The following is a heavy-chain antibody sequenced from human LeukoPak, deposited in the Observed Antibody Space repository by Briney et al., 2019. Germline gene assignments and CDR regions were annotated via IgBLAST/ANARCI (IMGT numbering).Heavy chain of an antibody. CDR1: ELAFSGYW. D-gene: IGHD3-10*02. CDR3: AELGITMIGGV. Sequence: PGGSLRLSCAASELAFSGYWMSWVRQAPGKGLEWVSYISSSGSTIYYADSVKGRFTISRDNAKNSLYLQMNSLRAEDTAVYYCAELGITMIGGVWGKGTTVTISS. V-gene: IGHV3-48*04. CDR2: ISSSGSTI. J-gene: IGHJ6*04.